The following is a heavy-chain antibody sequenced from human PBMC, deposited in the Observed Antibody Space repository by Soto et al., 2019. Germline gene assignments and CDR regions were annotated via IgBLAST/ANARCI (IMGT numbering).Heavy chain of an antibody. CDR1: GFTFSSYA. CDR3: AKGTPLYYYYYMDV. CDR2: ISGSGGST. J-gene: IGHJ6*03. V-gene: IGHV3-23*01. Sequence: PGGSLRLSCAASGFTFSSYAMSWVRQAPGKGLEWVSAISGSGGSTYYADSVKGRFTTSRDNSKDTLYLQMNSLRAEDTAVYYCAKGTPLYYYYYMDVWGKGTTVTVSS. D-gene: IGHD2-15*01.